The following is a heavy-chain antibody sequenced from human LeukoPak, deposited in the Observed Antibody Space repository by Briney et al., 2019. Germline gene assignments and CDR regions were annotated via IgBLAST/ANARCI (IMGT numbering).Heavy chain of an antibody. J-gene: IGHJ4*02. CDR3: AKDGGYSYGSTGFDY. Sequence: GRSLRLSCAASGFTFDDYAMHWVRQAPGKGLEWASGISWNSGSIGYADSVKGRFTISRDNAKNSLYLQMNSLRAEDTALYYCAKDGGYSYGSTGFDYWGQGTLVTVSS. D-gene: IGHD5-18*01. CDR1: GFTFDDYA. V-gene: IGHV3-9*01. CDR2: ISWNSGSI.